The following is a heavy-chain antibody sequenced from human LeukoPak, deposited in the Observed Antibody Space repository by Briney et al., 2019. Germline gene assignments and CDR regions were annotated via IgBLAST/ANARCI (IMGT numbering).Heavy chain of an antibody. D-gene: IGHD1-26*01. Sequence: PSGTLSLTCGVSGGSISGNNWWSWVRQPPGKGLEWIGEFHHAGSTNYNPSLKSRVTISVDKSKNQFSLRLSSVTAADTAVYYRARNIVGANAFDYWGQGTLVTVSS. J-gene: IGHJ4*02. V-gene: IGHV4-4*02. CDR1: GGSISGNNW. CDR2: FHHAGST. CDR3: ARNIVGANAFDY.